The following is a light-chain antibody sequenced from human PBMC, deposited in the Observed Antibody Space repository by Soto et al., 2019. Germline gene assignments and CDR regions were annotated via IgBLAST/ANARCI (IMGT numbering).Light chain of an antibody. Sequence: EIVMTQSPSTLSVSPGERAPLSCMASQSVSSYLAWYQQKPGQAPRLLIYGASNRATGIPARFSGSGSGTDFTLTISSLEPEDFAVYYCQQRSNWPPITFGQGTRLEIK. CDR3: QQRSNWPPIT. CDR2: GAS. J-gene: IGKJ5*01. CDR1: QSVSSY. V-gene: IGKV3-11*01.